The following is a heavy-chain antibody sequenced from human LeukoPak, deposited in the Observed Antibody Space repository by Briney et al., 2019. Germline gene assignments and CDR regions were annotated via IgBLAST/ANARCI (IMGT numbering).Heavy chain of an antibody. Sequence: GGSLRLSCAASGFTFSSYSMNWVRQAPGKGLEWVSSISSSSSYIYYADSVKGRFTISRDNAKNSLYLQMNSLRAEDTAVYYCARDRGGYSYGYRGVGYWGQGTLVTVSS. V-gene: IGHV3-21*04. CDR2: ISSSSSYI. CDR1: GFTFSSYS. J-gene: IGHJ4*02. CDR3: ARDRGGYSYGYRGVGY. D-gene: IGHD5-18*01.